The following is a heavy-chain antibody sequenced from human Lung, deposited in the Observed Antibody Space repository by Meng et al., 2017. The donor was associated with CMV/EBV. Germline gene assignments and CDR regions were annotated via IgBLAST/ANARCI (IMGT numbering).Heavy chain of an antibody. CDR1: LYSFTSYN. D-gene: IGHD1-14*01. V-gene: IGHV1-46*01. CDR2: INPSDRWT. J-gene: IGHJ6*02. Sequence: ASVKVSXIPSLYSFTSYNMHWVRQAPGQGLEWMGMINPSDRWTTYAQRFQGRVTMTTDTSTSTVYMELSSLRSDDTAVYYCARAGVLPSDPTANRYYGLDVWGQGTXVTVSS. CDR3: ARAGVLPSDPTANRYYGLDV.